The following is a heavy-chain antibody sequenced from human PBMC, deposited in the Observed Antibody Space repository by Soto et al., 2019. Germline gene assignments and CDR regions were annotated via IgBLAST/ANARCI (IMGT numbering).Heavy chain of an antibody. J-gene: IGHJ4*02. CDR3: ARAQLRVTMSKSY. V-gene: IGHV3-21*01. CDR2: ISSSSDYI. Sequence: PGGSLRLSCAASGFTFSDYSMNWVRQAPGKGLEWVSSISSSSDYIYYADSVKGRFTISRDNAKNALYLQMDSLRAEDTAVYYFARAQLRVTMSKSYWGQGTLVTVSS. D-gene: IGHD3-10*02. CDR1: GFTFSDYS.